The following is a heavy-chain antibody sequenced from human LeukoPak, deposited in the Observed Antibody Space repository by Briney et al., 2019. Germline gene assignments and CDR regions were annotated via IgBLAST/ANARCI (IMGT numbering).Heavy chain of an antibody. CDR1: GFSLSSSGMC. Sequence: SGPALVKPTQTLTLTCTFSGFSLSSSGMCVSWIRQPPGKALEWLARIDWDDDKYYSTSLKTRLTISKDTSKKQVVLTMTNMDPVDTATYCCARINYDSRYFDYWGQGTLVTVSS. V-gene: IGHV2-70*11. D-gene: IGHD3-22*01. CDR3: ARINYDSRYFDY. J-gene: IGHJ4*02. CDR2: IDWDDDK.